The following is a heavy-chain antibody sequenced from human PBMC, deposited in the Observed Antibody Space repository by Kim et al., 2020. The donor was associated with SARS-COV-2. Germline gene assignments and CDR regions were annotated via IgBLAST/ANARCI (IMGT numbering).Heavy chain of an antibody. CDR2: INHSGST. Sequence: SETLSLTCAVYGGSFSGYYWSWIRQPPGKGLEWIGEINHSGSTNYNPSLKSRVTISVDTSKNQFSLKLSSVTAADTAVYYCARAEAGEGGLRYFNYWGQGTLVTVSS. D-gene: IGHD3-9*01. CDR1: GGSFSGYY. J-gene: IGHJ4*02. CDR3: ARAEAGEGGLRYFNY. V-gene: IGHV4-34*01.